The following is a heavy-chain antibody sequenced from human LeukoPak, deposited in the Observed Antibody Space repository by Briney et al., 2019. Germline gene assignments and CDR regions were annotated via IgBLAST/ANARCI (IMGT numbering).Heavy chain of an antibody. V-gene: IGHV1-69*05. CDR1: GGTFSSYT. CDR2: IIPIFGAA. D-gene: IGHD1-26*01. Sequence: SVKVSCKASGGTFSSYTISWVRQAPGQGLEWLGGIIPIFGAANYAQKFQGRVTITTDESTSTAYMELSSLRSEDTAVYYCARGQWELRAFDYWGQGTLVTVSS. CDR3: ARGQWELRAFDY. J-gene: IGHJ4*02.